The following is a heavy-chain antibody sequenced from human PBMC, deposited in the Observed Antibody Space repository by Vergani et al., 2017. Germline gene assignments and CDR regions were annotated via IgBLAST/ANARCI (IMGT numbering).Heavy chain of an antibody. CDR1: GGSISSSSYY. D-gene: IGHD4-17*01. Sequence: QLQLQESGPGLVKPSETLSLTCTVSGGSISSSSYYWGWIRQPPGKGLEWIGSIYYSGNTYYNPSLKSRVTISVDTSKNQFSLKLSSVTAADTAVYYCARRNHYDDSFDYGGQGTLVTVSS. J-gene: IGHJ4*02. CDR2: IYYSGNT. CDR3: ARRNHYDDSFDY. V-gene: IGHV4-39*01.